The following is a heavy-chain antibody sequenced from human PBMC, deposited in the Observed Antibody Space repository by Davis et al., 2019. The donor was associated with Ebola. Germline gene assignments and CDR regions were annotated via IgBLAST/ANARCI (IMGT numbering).Heavy chain of an antibody. J-gene: IGHJ4*02. CDR3: ARQTIFGVVEDY. V-gene: IGHV5-51*01. D-gene: IGHD3-3*01. Sequence: GESLKISCKTSGYSFTNYWIGWVRQVPGKGLEWMGIIYPGDSNTRYSPSFQGQVTISADKSISTAYLQWHSLKASDSAMYYCARQTIFGVVEDYWGQGTLVTVSS. CDR2: IYPGDSNT. CDR1: GYSFTNYW.